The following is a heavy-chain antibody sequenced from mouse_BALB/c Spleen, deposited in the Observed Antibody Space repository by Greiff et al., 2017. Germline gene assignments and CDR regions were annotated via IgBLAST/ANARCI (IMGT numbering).Heavy chain of an antibody. CDR1: GFTFSSYG. J-gene: IGHJ4*01. V-gene: IGHV5-6-3*01. D-gene: IGHD1-1*01. CDR2: INSNGGST. Sequence: EVKLVESGGGLVQPGGSLKLSCAASGFTFSSYGMSWVRQTPDKRLELVATINSNGGSTYYPDSVKGRFTISRDNAKNTLYLQMSSLKSEDTAMYYCARDGGYGNAMDYWGQGTSVTVSS. CDR3: ARDGGYGNAMDY.